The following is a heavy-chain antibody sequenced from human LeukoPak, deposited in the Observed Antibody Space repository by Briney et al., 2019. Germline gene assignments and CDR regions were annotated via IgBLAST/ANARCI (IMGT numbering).Heavy chain of an antibody. J-gene: IGHJ4*02. CDR2: INTNTGNP. CDR1: GYTFTSYA. Sequence: GASVKVSCKASGYTFTSYAMNWVRQAPGQGLEWMGWINTNTGNPTYAQGFTGRFVFSLDTSVSTAYLQISSLKAEDTAVYYCARSDQGADTAMECDYWGQGTLVTVSS. V-gene: IGHV7-4-1*02. CDR3: ARSDQGADTAMECDY. D-gene: IGHD5-18*01.